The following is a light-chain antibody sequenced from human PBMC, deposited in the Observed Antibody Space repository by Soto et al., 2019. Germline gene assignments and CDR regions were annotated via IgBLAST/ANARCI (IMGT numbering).Light chain of an antibody. V-gene: IGKV3-20*01. Sequence: EIVLTQSPGTMSVSPGERVTLSCRASQSVSSNFLAWHQQKPGQAPRLLIYGASSRAGGIPDRFRGSGSGTDFTLTIYSLEPEDCAVYDCQQYGSAPFTFGPGTKVDVK. CDR3: QQYGSAPFT. CDR1: QSVSSNF. J-gene: IGKJ3*01. CDR2: GAS.